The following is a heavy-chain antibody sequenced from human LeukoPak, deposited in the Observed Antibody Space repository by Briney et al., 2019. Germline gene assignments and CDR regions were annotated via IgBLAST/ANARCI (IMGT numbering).Heavy chain of an antibody. J-gene: IGHJ5*02. D-gene: IGHD3-16*01. CDR2: IYTSGST. CDR3: AREGDWFDP. V-gene: IGHV4-4*09. CDR1: GGSISSYY. Sequence: SSETLSLTCTVSGGSISSYYWSWIRQPPGKGLEWIGYIYTSGSTNYNPSLKSRVTISVDTSKNQFSLKLSSVTAADTAVYYCAREGDWFDPWGQGTLVTVSS.